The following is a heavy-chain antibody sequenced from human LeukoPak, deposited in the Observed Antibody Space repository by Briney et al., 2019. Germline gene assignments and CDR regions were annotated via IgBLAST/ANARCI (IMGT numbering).Heavy chain of an antibody. CDR1: GYSFRDYW. J-gene: IGHJ4*02. D-gene: IGHD2-15*01. CDR3: ARGYCSGGTCRYVTKYFDY. Sequence: GESLKISCKVSGYSFRDYWIGWVRQMPGKGLEWMGIINPGDSDFRYSPSFQGQVTISADKSITTAYLQWSSLKASGTAMYYCARGYCSGGTCRYVTKYFDYWGQGTLVTVSS. V-gene: IGHV5-51*01. CDR2: INPGDSDF.